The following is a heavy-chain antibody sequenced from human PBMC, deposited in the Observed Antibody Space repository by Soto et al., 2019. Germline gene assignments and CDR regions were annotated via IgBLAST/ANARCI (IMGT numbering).Heavy chain of an antibody. CDR3: ARDSSSWPGMDV. V-gene: IGHV4-59*01. CDR2: IYYSGST. Sequence: SETLSLTCTVSGGSISSYYWSWIRLPPGKGLEWIGYIYYSGSTSYNPSLKSRVIISVDTSKNQFSLKLSSVTAADTAVYYCARDSSSWPGMDVWGQGTTVTVSS. J-gene: IGHJ6*02. CDR1: GGSISSYY. D-gene: IGHD6-13*01.